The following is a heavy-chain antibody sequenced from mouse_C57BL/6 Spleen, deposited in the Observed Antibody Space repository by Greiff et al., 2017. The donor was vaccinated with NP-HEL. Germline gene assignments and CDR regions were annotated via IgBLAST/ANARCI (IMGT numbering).Heavy chain of an antibody. V-gene: IGHV1-82*01. D-gene: IGHD2-1*01. CDR2: IYPGDGDT. Sequence: QVQLQQSGPELVKPGASVKISCKASGYAFSSSWMNWVKQRPGKGLEWIGRIYPGDGDTNYIGKFKGKATLTADKSSSPAYMQLSSLTSEDSAVYFCAVYFFDYWGQGTTLTVSS. CDR1: GYAFSSSW. J-gene: IGHJ2*01. CDR3: AVYFFDY.